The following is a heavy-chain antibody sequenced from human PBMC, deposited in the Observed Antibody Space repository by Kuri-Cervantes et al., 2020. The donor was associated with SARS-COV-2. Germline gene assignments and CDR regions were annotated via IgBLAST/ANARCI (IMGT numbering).Heavy chain of an antibody. CDR2: INPSGGST. Sequence: ASVKVSCKASGYTFTSYGISWVRQAPGQGLEWMGIINPSGGSTSYAQKFQGRVTMTRDTSTSTVYMELSSLRSEDTAVYYCARVFDCSGGSCYRAYYYYYGMDVWGQGTTVTVSS. CDR1: GYTFTSYG. V-gene: IGHV1-46*01. CDR3: ARVFDCSGGSCYRAYYYYYGMDV. D-gene: IGHD2-15*01. J-gene: IGHJ6*02.